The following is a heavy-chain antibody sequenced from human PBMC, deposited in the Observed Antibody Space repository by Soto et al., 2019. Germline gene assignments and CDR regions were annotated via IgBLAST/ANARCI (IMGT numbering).Heavy chain of an antibody. V-gene: IGHV1-18*01. D-gene: IGHD1-26*01. CDR1: GYTFTSYG. CDR3: ARVSYHDGVGELRQH. Sequence: QVQLVQSGAEVKKHGASVKVSCKASGYTFTSYGISWVREAPGQGLEWMGWISAYNGNTNYAQKLQGRVTRTTDTSTSTAYMELRSLRSDDTAVYYCARVSYHDGVGELRQHWGQGTLVTVSS. J-gene: IGHJ4*02. CDR2: ISAYNGNT.